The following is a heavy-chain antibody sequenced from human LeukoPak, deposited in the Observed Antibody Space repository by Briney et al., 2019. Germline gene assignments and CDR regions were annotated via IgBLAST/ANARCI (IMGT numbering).Heavy chain of an antibody. D-gene: IGHD2-15*01. J-gene: IGHJ4*02. V-gene: IGHV3-48*01. CDR2: ISYDSAIK. CDR1: GFTLGTDS. CDR3: VRDNPRCCGVVPVNIDDF. Sequence: GGSLRLSCAASGFTLGTDSMNWVRQAPGKGLEWISYISYDSAIKYYADSVRGRFTISRDNAKNSLSLQMHSLRAEDTAVYYCVRDNPRCCGVVPVNIDDFWGQGTLVTVSS.